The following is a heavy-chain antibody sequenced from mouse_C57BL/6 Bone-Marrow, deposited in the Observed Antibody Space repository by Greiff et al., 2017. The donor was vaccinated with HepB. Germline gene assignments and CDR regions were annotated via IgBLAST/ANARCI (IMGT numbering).Heavy chain of an antibody. CDR1: GYTFTSYW. CDR2: IDPSDSYT. D-gene: IGHD1-1*02. J-gene: IGHJ1*03. CDR3: AREDEVGRYFDV. Sequence: QVQLQQPGAELVKPGASVKLSCKASGYTFTSYWMQWVKQRPGQGLEWIGEIDPSDSYTNYNQKFKGMATLTVDTSSSTAYMQLSSLTSEDSAVYYCAREDEVGRYFDVWGTGTTVTVSS. V-gene: IGHV1-50*01.